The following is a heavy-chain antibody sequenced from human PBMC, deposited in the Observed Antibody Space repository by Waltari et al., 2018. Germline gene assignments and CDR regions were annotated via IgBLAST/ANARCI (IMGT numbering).Heavy chain of an antibody. CDR1: GGSISSYY. Sequence: QVQLQESGPGLVKPSETLSLTCTVSGGSISSYYWSWIRQPAGKGLEWIGRIYTSGSTNYNPSLKSRVTMSVDTSKNQFSLKLSSVTAADTAVYYCARDVCSSTSCYSDAFDIWGQGTMVTVSS. CDR2: IYTSGST. CDR3: ARDVCSSTSCYSDAFDI. J-gene: IGHJ3*02. V-gene: IGHV4-4*07. D-gene: IGHD2-2*01.